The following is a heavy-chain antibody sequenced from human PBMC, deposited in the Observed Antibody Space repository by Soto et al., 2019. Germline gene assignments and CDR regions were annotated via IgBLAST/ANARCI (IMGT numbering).Heavy chain of an antibody. Sequence: SETLSLTCTVSGGSISSYYWSWIRQPPGKGLEWIGYIYYSGSTNYNPSLKSRVTISVDTSKNQFSLKLSSVTAADTAVYYCARLRTYYYGSGSYFGGFDYWGQGTLVTVSS. CDR2: IYYSGST. V-gene: IGHV4-59*01. J-gene: IGHJ4*02. CDR3: ARLRTYYYGSGSYFGGFDY. CDR1: GGSISSYY. D-gene: IGHD3-10*01.